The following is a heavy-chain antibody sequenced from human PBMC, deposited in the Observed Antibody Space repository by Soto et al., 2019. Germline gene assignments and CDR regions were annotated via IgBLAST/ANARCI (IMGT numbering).Heavy chain of an antibody. D-gene: IGHD2-2*01. CDR2: ITPYNGKT. V-gene: IGHV1-18*01. CDR1: GYTFITYG. Sequence: ASVKVSCKASGYTFITYGGTWVRQAPGQGLEWMGWITPYNGKTHYAQKFQDRVTMTTDTAATTAYMELRSLTSDDSAMYFCARDTSHYFDHWGQGSLVTVSS. J-gene: IGHJ4*02. CDR3: ARDTSHYFDH.